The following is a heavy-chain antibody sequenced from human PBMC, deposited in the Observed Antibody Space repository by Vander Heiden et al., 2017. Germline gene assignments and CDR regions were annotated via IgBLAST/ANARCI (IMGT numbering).Heavy chain of an antibody. D-gene: IGHD6-13*01. J-gene: IGHJ4*02. CDR1: GFTFDDQS. V-gene: IGHV3-9*01. CDR3: AKLRGLAAGGPYYFDN. Sequence: EVQLVESGGGLVQPGRSLRLSCAASGFTFDDQSMYWVRQTPGKGLEWVAGISWNSDAAGYADSVKGRFTISRDNAEKSLYLEMNSLRTEDTALYYCAKLRGLAAGGPYYFDNWGQGTLVTVSS. CDR2: ISWNSDAA.